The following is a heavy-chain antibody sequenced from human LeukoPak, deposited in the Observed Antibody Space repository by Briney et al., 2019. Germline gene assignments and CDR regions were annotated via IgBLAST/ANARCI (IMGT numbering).Heavy chain of an antibody. Sequence: GGSLRLSCAASGLTFSNYAMSWVRQAPGKGLEWVSAITGSGISTFYADSVKGRFTISRDNSSNTLYLQMDSLRAEDTAVYYCAKIYNWNLDWGQGTLVTVSS. J-gene: IGHJ4*02. CDR1: GLTFSNYA. CDR3: AKIYNWNLD. D-gene: IGHD1-20*01. CDR2: ITGSGIST. V-gene: IGHV3-23*01.